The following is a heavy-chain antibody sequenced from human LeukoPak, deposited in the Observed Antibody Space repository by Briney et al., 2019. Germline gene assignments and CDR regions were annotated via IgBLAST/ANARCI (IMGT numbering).Heavy chain of an antibody. D-gene: IGHD3-16*01. J-gene: IGHJ4*02. CDR2: IYYSGST. CDR3: EGSGGVRHGGY. Sequence: SETLSPTCTVSGGSISSGDYYWSWIRQPPGKGLEWIGYIYYSGSTYYNPSLKSRVTISVDTSKNQFSLKLSSVTAADTAVYYCEGSGGVRHGGYWGQGTLVTVSS. CDR1: GGSISSGDYY. V-gene: IGHV4-30-4*08.